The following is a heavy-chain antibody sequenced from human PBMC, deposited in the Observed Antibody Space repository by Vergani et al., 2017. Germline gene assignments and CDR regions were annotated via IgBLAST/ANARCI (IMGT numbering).Heavy chain of an antibody. CDR3: ARQGLIAAAGRFSSWFDG. V-gene: IGHV5-51*01. CDR2: IYPGYSDT. D-gene: IGHD6-13*01. CDR1: GYSFTSYW. J-gene: IGHJ5*02. Sequence: EVQLVQSGAEVKTPGESLKISCKGSGYSFTSYWIGWVRQMPGKGLEWMGIIYPGYSDTRYSPSFQGQVTISADKSISTAYLQWSSLKASDTAMYYCARQGLIAAAGRFSSWFDGWGEGRLVTVS.